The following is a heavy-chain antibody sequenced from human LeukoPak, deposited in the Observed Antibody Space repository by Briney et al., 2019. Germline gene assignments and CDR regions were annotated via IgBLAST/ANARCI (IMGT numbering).Heavy chain of an antibody. CDR1: GGSISSYY. V-gene: IGHV4-59*01. CDR2: IYYSGST. D-gene: IGHD6-13*01. CDR3: ARMKGIAAGEDWFDP. J-gene: IGHJ5*02. Sequence: SETLSLTCTVSGGSISSYYWSWIRQPPGKGLEWIGYIYYSGSTNYNTSLKSRVTISVDTSKNQFSLKLSSVTASDTAVYYCARMKGIAAGEDWFDPWGQGTLVTVSS.